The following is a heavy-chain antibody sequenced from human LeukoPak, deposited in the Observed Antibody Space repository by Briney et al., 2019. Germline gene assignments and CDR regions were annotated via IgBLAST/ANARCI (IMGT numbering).Heavy chain of an antibody. CDR3: ARVVSGGVIWAY. CDR1: GYTFTEYY. CDR2: INPNRGDT. J-gene: IGHJ4*02. D-gene: IGHD3-16*01. V-gene: IGHV1-2*02. Sequence: GASVTVSCKASGYTFTEYYMHWVRPAPGQGLEWMGWINPNRGDTNYAQKLQGRVTMTSDTSINTAYMELNRLRSDDTAIYYCARVVSGGVIWAYWGQGTLVTVSS.